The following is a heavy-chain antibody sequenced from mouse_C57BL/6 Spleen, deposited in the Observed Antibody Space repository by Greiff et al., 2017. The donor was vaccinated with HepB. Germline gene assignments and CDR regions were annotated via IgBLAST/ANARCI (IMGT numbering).Heavy chain of an antibody. Sequence: QVQLQQPGAELVRPGSSVKLSCKASGYTFTSYWMDWVKQRPGQGLEWIGNIYPSDSETHYNQKFKDKATLTVDKSSSTAYMQLSSLTSEDSAVYYWARGRSFYYDYDWFAYWGQGTLVTVSA. J-gene: IGHJ3*01. CDR2: IYPSDSET. D-gene: IGHD2-4*01. CDR1: GYTFTSYW. V-gene: IGHV1-61*01. CDR3: ARGRSFYYDYDWFAY.